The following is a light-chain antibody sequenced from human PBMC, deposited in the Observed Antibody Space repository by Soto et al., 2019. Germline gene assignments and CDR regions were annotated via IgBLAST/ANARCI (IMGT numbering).Light chain of an antibody. CDR2: GAS. CDR1: QSISSN. V-gene: IGKV3-15*01. J-gene: IGKJ2*01. CDR3: QQYYDWPPYT. Sequence: EIVMTQSPATLSVSPGERATLSCRASQSISSNLAWYQQKPGQAPRLLISGASTRATGIPARFSGSGSGTEFTLTISSVESEDFAVYYCQQYYDWPPYTFGQGNKLEIK.